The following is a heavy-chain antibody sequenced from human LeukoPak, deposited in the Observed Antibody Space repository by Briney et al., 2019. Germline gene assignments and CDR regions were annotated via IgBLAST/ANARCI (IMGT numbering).Heavy chain of an antibody. CDR3: ARGSQWLRQCFDY. CDR1: GGSFSGYY. J-gene: IGHJ4*02. V-gene: IGHV4-34*01. CDR2: INHSGST. D-gene: IGHD5-12*01. Sequence: SDTVSLTCAVYGGSFSGYYWRWTRQPPGKGLEWIGEINHSGSTNYNPPLKSRVTISVDTSKNQFSLKLSSVTAADTAVYYCARGSQWLRQCFDYWGQGTLVTVSS.